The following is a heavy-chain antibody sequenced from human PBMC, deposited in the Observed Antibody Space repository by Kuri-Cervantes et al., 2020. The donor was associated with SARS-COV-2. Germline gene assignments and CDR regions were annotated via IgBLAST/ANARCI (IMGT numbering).Heavy chain of an antibody. J-gene: IGHJ4*02. CDR3: ASHGAQQLVRY. CDR1: GGSIRSSSYY. V-gene: IGHV4-39*01. D-gene: IGHD6-6*01. CDR2: IYYSGST. Sequence: ESLKISCTVSGGSIRSSSYYWGWIRQPPGKGLEWIGSIYYSGSTYYNPSLKSRVTISVDTSKNQFSLKLSSVTAADTAVYYCASHGAQQLVRYWGQGTLVTVSS.